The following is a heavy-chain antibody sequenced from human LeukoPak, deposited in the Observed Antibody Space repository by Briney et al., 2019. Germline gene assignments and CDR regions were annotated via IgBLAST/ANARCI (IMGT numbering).Heavy chain of an antibody. D-gene: IGHD3-3*01. V-gene: IGHV4-4*07. CDR2: IQPGGST. J-gene: IGHJ4*02. CDR1: GASSDSMRYSY. CDR3: AKTTDLLERLSFDY. Sequence: PSETLSLTCTVSGASSDSMRYSYWSWIRQPAGKGLEWMGRIQPGGSTNDNPSLKSRLTMSLDTSKSQFSLRLSSVTAADTAVYYCAKTTDLLERLSFDYWGQGILVTVS.